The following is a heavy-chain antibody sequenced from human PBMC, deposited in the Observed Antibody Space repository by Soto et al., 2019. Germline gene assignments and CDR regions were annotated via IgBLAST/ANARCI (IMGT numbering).Heavy chain of an antibody. J-gene: IGHJ3*02. Sequence: PSETLSLTCTVSGGSISSYYWSWIRQPPGKGLEWIGYIYYSGSTNYNPSLKSRVTISVDTSKNQFSLKLSSVTAADTAVYYCARGQFRDAFDIWGQGTMATVSS. CDR1: GGSISSYY. CDR2: IYYSGST. CDR3: ARGQFRDAFDI. V-gene: IGHV4-59*01.